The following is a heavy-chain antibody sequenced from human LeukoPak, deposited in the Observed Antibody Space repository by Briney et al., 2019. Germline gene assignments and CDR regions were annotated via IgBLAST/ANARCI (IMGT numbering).Heavy chain of an antibody. CDR2: IYYSGST. Sequence: SETLSLTCTVSGGSISSGGYYWSWIRQHPGKGLEWIGYIYYSGSTYYNPSLKSRVTISVDTSKNQFSLKLSSVTAADTAVYYCARVGTYYYDSSGDYANLDYWGQGTLVTVSS. CDR3: ARVGTYYYDSSGDYANLDY. D-gene: IGHD3-22*01. CDR1: GGSISSGGYY. V-gene: IGHV4-31*03. J-gene: IGHJ4*02.